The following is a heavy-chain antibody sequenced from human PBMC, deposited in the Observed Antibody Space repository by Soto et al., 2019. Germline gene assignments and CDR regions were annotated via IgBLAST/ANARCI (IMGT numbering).Heavy chain of an antibody. CDR2: IYYRGSS. V-gene: IGHV4-31*03. J-gene: IGHJ5*02. D-gene: IGHD5-12*01. CDR1: GASIRSGFYY. CDR3: VRAEGYSRTRGLFDP. Sequence: QVQLQESGPGLVKPSQTLSLTCTVSGASIRSGFYYWTWIRQFPGRVLEWFGYIYYRGSSYYKPSLKSRGTMSIDRSTNQFSLKMTPGTAADTAAYYCVRAEGYSRTRGLFDPWGQGTLVAVPS.